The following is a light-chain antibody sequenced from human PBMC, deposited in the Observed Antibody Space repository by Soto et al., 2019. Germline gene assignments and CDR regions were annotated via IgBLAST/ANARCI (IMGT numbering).Light chain of an antibody. CDR2: KVS. J-gene: IGKJ2*01. V-gene: IGKV2-30*01. Sequence: DVVMTQSPLSLPVTLGQPASISCRSSQSLVKSDGNTNLNWFYQRPGQSPRRLIYKVSIRDSGVPDRFSGSGSGTDLTLKICGVEVEDFAVYYCMHATYWPYTFGQGTKLEIK. CDR1: QSLVKSDGNTN. CDR3: MHATYWPYT.